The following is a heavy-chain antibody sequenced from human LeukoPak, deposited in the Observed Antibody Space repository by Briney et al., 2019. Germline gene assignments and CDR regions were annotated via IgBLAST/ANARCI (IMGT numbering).Heavy chain of an antibody. CDR3: ARRRAPYYE. CDR2: VYYSGTT. D-gene: IGHD3-22*01. Sequence: PSEILSLTCTVSGASISVSDYFWGWIRQPPGKGLEWIGSVYYSGTTYYSPSLKSRVTISVDTSKNQFSLKLHSVTAADTAVYYCARRRAPYYEWGQGTLVTVSS. CDR1: GASISVSDYF. J-gene: IGHJ4*02. V-gene: IGHV4-39*01.